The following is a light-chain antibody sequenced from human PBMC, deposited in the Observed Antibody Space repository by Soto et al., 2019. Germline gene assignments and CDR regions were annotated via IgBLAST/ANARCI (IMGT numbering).Light chain of an antibody. Sequence: EIVMTQSPATLSVSPGERATLSCRASQSIRTSLAWYQQKPGQAPRLVIFDASNRANGVPARFGGSGSGTDFTLTINSLEPEDFAVYYCQQRSNWPPVFGGGTKVDIK. CDR2: DAS. J-gene: IGKJ4*01. V-gene: IGKV3-11*01. CDR3: QQRSNWPPV. CDR1: QSIRTS.